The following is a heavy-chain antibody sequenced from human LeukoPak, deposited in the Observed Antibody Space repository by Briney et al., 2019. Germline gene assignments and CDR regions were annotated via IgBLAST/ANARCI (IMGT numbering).Heavy chain of an antibody. V-gene: IGHV1-69*06. Sequence: SVKVSCKASGDTFSTYAFNWVRQAPGQGLEWTGGIVPISDTTNYAQTLQGRVTITADKSTNTVYMELSSLTSEDTGVYYCARGASVRVVPMSYYYAMDVRGEGTTVIVSS. CDR1: GDTFSTYA. CDR2: IVPISDTT. D-gene: IGHD2-2*01. J-gene: IGHJ6*04. CDR3: ARGASVRVVPMSYYYAMDV.